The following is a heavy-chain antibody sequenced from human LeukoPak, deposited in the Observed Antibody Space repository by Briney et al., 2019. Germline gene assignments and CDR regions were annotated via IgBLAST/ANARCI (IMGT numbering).Heavy chain of an antibody. CDR1: GFTFSSYA. J-gene: IGHJ4*02. V-gene: IGHV3-23*01. CDR2: ITGSGGRIRGSGGST. Sequence: GGSLRLSCAASGFTFSSYAMSWVRQAPGKGLEWVSGITGSGGRIRGSGGSTYYADSVKGRFTISRDNSKNTLFLQMDSLRAEDTAVYYCAKDPHPYYDILTGYYFDYWGQGTLLTVSS. D-gene: IGHD3-9*01. CDR3: AKDPHPYYDILTGYYFDY.